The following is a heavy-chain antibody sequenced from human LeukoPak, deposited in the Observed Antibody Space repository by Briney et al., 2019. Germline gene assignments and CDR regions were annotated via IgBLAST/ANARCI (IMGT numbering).Heavy chain of an antibody. Sequence: SQTLSLTCTVSGGSISSGGYYWSWIRQHPGKGLEWIGYTYYSGSTYYNPSLKSRVTISVDTSKNQFSLKLSSVTAADTAVYYCARDGNDSSGYYHPFDYWGQGTLVTVSS. CDR2: TYYSGST. V-gene: IGHV4-31*03. D-gene: IGHD3-22*01. CDR3: ARDGNDSSGYYHPFDY. CDR1: GGSISSGGYY. J-gene: IGHJ4*02.